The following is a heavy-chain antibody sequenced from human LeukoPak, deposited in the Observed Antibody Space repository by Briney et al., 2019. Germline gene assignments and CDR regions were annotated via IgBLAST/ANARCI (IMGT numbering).Heavy chain of an antibody. J-gene: IGHJ4*02. CDR3: AKDPGGPNYYDSSGHDY. D-gene: IGHD3-22*01. Sequence: GGSLRLSCAASGLTVSHNYVSWVRQAPGKGLEWVSAIHTSGDTCYADSVKGRFTISRDTSKNTLYLQINSLRVEDTAVYYCAKDPGGPNYYDSSGHDYWGQGTLVTVSS. CDR2: IHTSGDT. V-gene: IGHV3-53*01. CDR1: GLTVSHNY.